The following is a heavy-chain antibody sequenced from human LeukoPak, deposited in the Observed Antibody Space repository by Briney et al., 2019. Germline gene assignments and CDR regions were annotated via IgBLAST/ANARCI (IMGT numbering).Heavy chain of an antibody. CDR2: ISGGDGST. D-gene: IGHD3-22*01. Sequence: SGGSLRLSCAASGFTFNSYGMSWVRQAPGEGLEWVSTISGGDGSTYYAVSVKGRFTISRDNSKNTVYLQMNSLRAEDTAVYYCAKDLYYYDSSGYYDTFDYWGQGTLVTVSS. CDR1: GFTFNSYG. J-gene: IGHJ4*02. V-gene: IGHV3-23*01. CDR3: AKDLYYYDSSGYYDTFDY.